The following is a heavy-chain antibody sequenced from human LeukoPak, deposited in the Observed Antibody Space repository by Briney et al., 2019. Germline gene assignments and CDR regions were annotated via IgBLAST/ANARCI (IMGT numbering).Heavy chain of an antibody. CDR3: ARESWAAAGAYYYYYMDV. CDR2: IYYSGST. CDR1: GGSISSYY. J-gene: IGHJ6*03. V-gene: IGHV4-59*01. D-gene: IGHD6-13*01. Sequence: SETLSLTCTVSGGSISSYYWSWIRQSPGKGLEWIGYIYYSGSTDYNPSLKSRVTISVDTSSNQFSLKLSSVTAADTAVYFCARESWAAAGAYYYYYMDVWGKGTTVTVSS.